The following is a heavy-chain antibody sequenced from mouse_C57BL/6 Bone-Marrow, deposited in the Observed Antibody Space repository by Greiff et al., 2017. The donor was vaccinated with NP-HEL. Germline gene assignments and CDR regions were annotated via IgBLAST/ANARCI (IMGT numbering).Heavy chain of an antibody. V-gene: IGHV1-5*01. CDR1: GYTFTSYW. Sequence: VQLQQSGTVLARPGASVKMSCKTSGYTFTSYWMHWVKQRPGQGLEWIGAIYPGNSDTSYNQKFKGKAKLTAVTSASTAYMELSSLTNEDSAVYYCTLIYDGYPAWFAYWGQGTLVTVSA. CDR3: TLIYDGYPAWFAY. D-gene: IGHD2-3*01. CDR2: IYPGNSDT. J-gene: IGHJ3*01.